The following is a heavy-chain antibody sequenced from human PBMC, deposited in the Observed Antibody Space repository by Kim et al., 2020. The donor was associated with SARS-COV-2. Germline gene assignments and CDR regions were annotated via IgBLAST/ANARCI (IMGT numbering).Heavy chain of an antibody. J-gene: IGHJ6*02. D-gene: IGHD1-26*01. CDR2: IYYSGST. CDR3: ARGWEPSVGYGMDV. V-gene: IGHV4-59*08. CDR1: GGSISSYY. Sequence: SETLSLTCTVSGGSISSYYWSWIRQPPGKGLEWIGYIYYSGSTNYNPSLKSRVTISVDTSKNQFSLKLSSVTAADTAVYYCARGWEPSVGYGMDVWGQGTTVTVSS.